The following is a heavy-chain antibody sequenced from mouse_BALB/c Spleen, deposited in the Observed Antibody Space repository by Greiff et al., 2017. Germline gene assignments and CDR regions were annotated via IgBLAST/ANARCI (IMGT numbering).Heavy chain of an antibody. D-gene: IGHD4-1*01. Sequence: EVQGVESGGGLVQPGGSLKLSCAASGFTFSSYGMSWVRQTPDKRLELVATINSNGGSTYYPDSVKGRFTISRDNAKNTLYLQMSSLKSEDTAMYYCARTGTWYFDVWGAGTTVTVSS. CDR2: INSNGGST. J-gene: IGHJ1*01. CDR3: ARTGTWYFDV. CDR1: GFTFSSYG. V-gene: IGHV5-6-3*01.